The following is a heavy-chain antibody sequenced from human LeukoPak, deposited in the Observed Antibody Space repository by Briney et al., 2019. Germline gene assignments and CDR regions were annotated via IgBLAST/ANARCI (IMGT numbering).Heavy chain of an antibody. D-gene: IGHD3-22*01. Sequence: GSLRLSCAASGFTFSSYWMSWIRQPPGKGLEWIGEINHSGSTNYNPSLKSRVTISVDTSKNQFSLKLSSVTAADTAVYYCARGYYYDSSGYYTLFDYWGQGTLVTVSS. CDR1: GFTFSSYW. CDR2: INHSGST. V-gene: IGHV4-34*01. CDR3: ARGYYYDSSGYYTLFDY. J-gene: IGHJ4*02.